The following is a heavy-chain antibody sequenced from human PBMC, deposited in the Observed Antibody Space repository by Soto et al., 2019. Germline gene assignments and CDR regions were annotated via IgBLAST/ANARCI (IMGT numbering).Heavy chain of an antibody. J-gene: IGHJ1*01. CDR2: IKSKTDGGTI. CDR3: AVHSTTWFRDYFQN. CDR1: GFTFSDAW. V-gene: IGHV3-15*01. Sequence: EVQLEESGGDLVKPGGSLTLSCVASGFTFSDAWMSWVRQAPGKGLEWVGRIKSKTDGGTIDYAAPVKGRFTISRHDSRNRLYLEINSPKTEDTAVYYCAVHSTTWFRDYFQNWGQGTLVTVSS. D-gene: IGHD3-10*01.